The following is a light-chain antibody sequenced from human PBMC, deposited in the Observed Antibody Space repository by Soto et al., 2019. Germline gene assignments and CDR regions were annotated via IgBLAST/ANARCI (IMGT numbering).Light chain of an antibody. CDR3: QQYGSSPLT. CDR2: GAS. Sequence: EIVLTQSPGTLSLPPGERVTLSCRASQRVTNSYLAWYQQKPGQAPRLLIYGASSRATGIPDRFSGGGSGTDFTLTISTLEPEDFAVYNCQQYGSSPLTFGQGTKVEI. CDR1: QRVTNSY. J-gene: IGKJ1*01. V-gene: IGKV3-20*01.